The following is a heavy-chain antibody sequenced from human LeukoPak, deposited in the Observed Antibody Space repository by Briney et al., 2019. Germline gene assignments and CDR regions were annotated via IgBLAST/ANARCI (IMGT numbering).Heavy chain of an antibody. J-gene: IGHJ4*02. V-gene: IGHV3-48*04. CDR2: ISSSGSTI. CDR3: ARLQVDNCDY. D-gene: IGHD5-12*01. CDR1: GFTFSSYS. Sequence: GGSLRLSCAASGFTFSSYSMNWVRQAPGKGLEWVSYISSSGSTIYYADSVKGRFTISRDNAKNSLYLQMNSLRAEDTAVYYCARLQVDNCDYWGQGTLVTVSS.